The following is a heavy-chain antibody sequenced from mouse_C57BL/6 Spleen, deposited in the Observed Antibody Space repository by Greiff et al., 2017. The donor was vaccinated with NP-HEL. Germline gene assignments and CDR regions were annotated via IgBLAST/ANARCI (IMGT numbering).Heavy chain of an antibody. J-gene: IGHJ2*01. CDR1: GFTFSSYA. CDR2: ISSGGDYI. CDR3: ARDGDYYGSCEYFDY. D-gene: IGHD2-1*01. Sequence: DVKLVESGEGLVKPGGSLKLSCAASGFTFSSYAMSWVRQTPEKRLEWVAYISSGGDYIYYADTVQGRFTISRDNARNTPYLQMSSLKSEDTAMYYCARDGDYYGSCEYFDYWGQGTTVTVSS. V-gene: IGHV5-9-1*02.